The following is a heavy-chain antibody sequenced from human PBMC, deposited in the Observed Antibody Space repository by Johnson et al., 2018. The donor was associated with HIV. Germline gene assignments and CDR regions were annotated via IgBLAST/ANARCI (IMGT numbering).Heavy chain of an antibody. D-gene: IGHD2-8*02. Sequence: QVQLVESGGGVVQPGRSLRLSCAASGFTFSSYAMHWVRQAPGKGLEWVAVISYDGSNKYYADSVKGRFTISRDNSKNTLYLQMNSLRAEDTAVYYCASRKDIVLVVYAEIADAFDIWGQGTMVTVSS. CDR3: ASRKDIVLVVYAEIADAFDI. CDR2: ISYDGSNK. J-gene: IGHJ3*02. CDR1: GFTFSSYA. V-gene: IGHV3-30*04.